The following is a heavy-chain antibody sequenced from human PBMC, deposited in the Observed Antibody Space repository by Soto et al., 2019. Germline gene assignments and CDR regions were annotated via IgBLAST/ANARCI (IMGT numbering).Heavy chain of an antibody. V-gene: IGHV3-33*01. J-gene: IGHJ6*02. CDR3: ARDASYYSLWSGYYPSRNGMDV. Sequence: QVQVVESGGGVVQHGRSLRLSCAESGFTFSSFGMHWVRQAPGKGLEWVSLIWYDGSKKSYGDSVKGRLTISRDNSRNTVYFQMNSLRADDTAVYYCARDASYYSLWSGYYPSRNGMDVWGQGTTVTVSS. D-gene: IGHD3-3*01. CDR1: GFTFSSFG. CDR2: IWYDGSKK.